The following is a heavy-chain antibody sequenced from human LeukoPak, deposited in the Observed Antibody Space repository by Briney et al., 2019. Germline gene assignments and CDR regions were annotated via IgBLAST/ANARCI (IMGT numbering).Heavy chain of an antibody. CDR2: IDLRGDT. J-gene: IGHJ4*03. Sequence: SETLSLTCAVYGGSFSRYYWSWIRQSPGKGQEWIAEIDLRGDTNYNPSVKGRVTISVDTSKNQFSLKVRSLSAADTAVYYCARGATISETGYFDFWGQGTPVIVSS. CDR1: GGSFSRYY. CDR3: ARGATISETGYFDF. D-gene: IGHD5-24*01. V-gene: IGHV4-34*01.